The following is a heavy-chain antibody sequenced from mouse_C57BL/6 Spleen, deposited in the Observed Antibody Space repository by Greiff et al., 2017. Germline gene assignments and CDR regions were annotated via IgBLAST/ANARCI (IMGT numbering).Heavy chain of an antibody. CDR1: GYTFTSYW. CDR2: IYPGSGST. CDR3: ARTEDYDGGYFDV. J-gene: IGHJ1*03. V-gene: IGHV1-55*01. Sequence: VQLQQPGAGLVKPGASVKMSCKASGYTFTSYWITWVKQRPGQGLEWIGDIYPGSGSTNYNEKFKSKATLTVDTSSSTAYMLLSRLTSEDSAVYYCARTEDYDGGYFDVWGTGTTVTVSS. D-gene: IGHD2-4*01.